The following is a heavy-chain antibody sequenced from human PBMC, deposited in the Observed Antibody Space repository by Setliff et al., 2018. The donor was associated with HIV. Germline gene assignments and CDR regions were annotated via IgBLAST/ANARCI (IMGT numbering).Heavy chain of an antibody. D-gene: IGHD3-3*01. CDR1: GYTFTSYD. CDR2: MNPNSGNT. J-gene: IGHJ4*02. Sequence: ASVKVSCKASGYTFTSYDINWVRQATGQGLEWMGWMNPNSGNTGYAQKFQGRVTMTRNTSISTAYMELSSLRSEDTAVYYCARGRKQPITIFGVVSRNVAHYFDYWGQGTLVT. CDR3: ARGRKQPITIFGVVSRNVAHYFDY. V-gene: IGHV1-8*02.